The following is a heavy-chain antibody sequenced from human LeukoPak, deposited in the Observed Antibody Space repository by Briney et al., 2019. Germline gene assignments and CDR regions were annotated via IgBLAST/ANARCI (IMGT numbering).Heavy chain of an antibody. CDR2: ISWNSGSI. CDR1: GFTFDDYA. J-gene: IGHJ4*02. CDR3: AKDMGYSSSWYLFDY. V-gene: IGHV3-9*01. D-gene: IGHD6-13*01. Sequence: GGSLRLSCAASGFTFDDYAMHWVRQAPGKGLEWVSGISWNSGSIGYADSVKGRFTISRDNAKNSLYLQMNSLRAEDTALYYYAKDMGYSSSWYLFDYWGQGTLVTVSS.